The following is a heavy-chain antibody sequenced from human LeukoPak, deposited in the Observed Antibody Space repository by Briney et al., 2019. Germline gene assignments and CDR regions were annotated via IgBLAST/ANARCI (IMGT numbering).Heavy chain of an antibody. CDR3: ARWYYGSGSWVLDY. J-gene: IGHJ4*02. Sequence: PGGSERLSCAASGFTFSSHWMTWVRQAPGEGLEWVANIKTDGSETHYVHSVKGRFTIYRDNAKNSLFLQMNSLRAEDTAVYYCARWYYGSGSWVLDYGGGDTVVTVSS. D-gene: IGHD3-10*01. V-gene: IGHV3-7*05. CDR2: IKTDGSET. CDR1: GFTFSSHW.